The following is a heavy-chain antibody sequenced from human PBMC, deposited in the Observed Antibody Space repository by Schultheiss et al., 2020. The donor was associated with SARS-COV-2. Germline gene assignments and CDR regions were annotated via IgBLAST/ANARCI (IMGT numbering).Heavy chain of an antibody. D-gene: IGHD6-13*01. V-gene: IGHV1-69*13. Sequence: SVKVSCKASGGTFSSYAISWVRQAPGQGPEWMGVIIPMFGTAKYAQKFQGRVTISADESTITAYMELSSLKSEDTAVYYCARGYSSSWYLLDYWGQGTLVTVSS. CDR1: GGTFSSYA. CDR3: ARGYSSSWYLLDY. CDR2: IIPMFGTA. J-gene: IGHJ4*02.